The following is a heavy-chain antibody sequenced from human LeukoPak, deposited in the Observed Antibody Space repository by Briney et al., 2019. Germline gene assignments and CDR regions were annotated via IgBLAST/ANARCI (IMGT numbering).Heavy chain of an antibody. Sequence: TSETLSLTCDVSGVSINTCCYYWTWIRQPPGKGLEWIGYKYYSGSTRYNSSLRSRLTISLDTSKNQFSLRLTSVTAADTAVYYCARGRSYGFDFDSWGPGTLRIVSS. V-gene: IGHV4-61*01. D-gene: IGHD5-18*01. CDR1: GVSINTCCYY. CDR3: ARGRSYGFDFDS. J-gene: IGHJ4*02. CDR2: KYYSGST.